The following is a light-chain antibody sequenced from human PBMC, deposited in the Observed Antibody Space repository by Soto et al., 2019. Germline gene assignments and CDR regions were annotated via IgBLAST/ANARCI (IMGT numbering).Light chain of an antibody. V-gene: IGKV3-20*01. CDR3: QQYGSTPLT. CDR2: DAS. Sequence: EIVLTQSPDTLSLSPGERATLSCRASQSVRINYLAWYQQKPGQAPRFLIFDASSRATGIPDRFSGSGSGTDFTLTISRLEPEDFAVYYCQQYGSTPLTFGGGTKV. J-gene: IGKJ4*01. CDR1: QSVRINY.